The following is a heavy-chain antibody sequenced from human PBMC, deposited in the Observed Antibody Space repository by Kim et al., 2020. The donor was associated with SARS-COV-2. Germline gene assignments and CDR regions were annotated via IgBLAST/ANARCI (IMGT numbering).Heavy chain of an antibody. V-gene: IGHV3-21*01. CDR3: ARWFGEYSYYYYGMDV. CDR2: ISSSSSYI. Sequence: GGSLRLSCAASGFTFSSYSMNWVRQAPGKGLEWVSSISSSSSYIYYADSVKGRFTISRDNAKNSLYLQMNSLRAEDTAVYYCARWFGEYSYYYYGMDVWGQGTTVTVSS. J-gene: IGHJ6*02. D-gene: IGHD3-10*01. CDR1: GFTFSSYS.